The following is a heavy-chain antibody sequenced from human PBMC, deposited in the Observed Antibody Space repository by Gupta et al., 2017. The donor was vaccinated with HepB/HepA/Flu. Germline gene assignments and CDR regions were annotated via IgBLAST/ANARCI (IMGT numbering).Heavy chain of an antibody. D-gene: IGHD2-2*01. Sequence: QITLKESGPTLVKPTPTLTLTCTFSGFSLSTSGVGVGWIRQPPGKALEWLALIYWNDDKRYSPSLKSRLTITKDTSKNQVVLTMTNMDPVDTATYYCAHRTSSTSGLNYYYYMDVWGKGTTVTVSS. CDR1: GFSLSTSGVG. CDR3: AHRTSSTSGLNYYYYMDV. CDR2: IYWNDDK. J-gene: IGHJ6*03. V-gene: IGHV2-5*01.